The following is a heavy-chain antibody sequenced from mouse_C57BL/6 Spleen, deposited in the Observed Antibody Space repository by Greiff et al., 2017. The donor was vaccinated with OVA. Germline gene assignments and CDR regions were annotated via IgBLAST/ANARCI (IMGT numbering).Heavy chain of an antibody. D-gene: IGHD2-4*01. CDR1: GYSITSGYY. CDR3: ARTIYYDYDESRYFDY. V-gene: IGHV3-6*01. CDR2: ISYDGSN. J-gene: IGHJ2*01. Sequence: VQLKESGPGLVKPSQSLSLTCSVTGYSITSGYYWNWIRQFPGNKLEWMGYISYDGSNNYNPSLKNRISITRDTSKNQFFLKLKSVTTEDTATYYCARTIYYDYDESRYFDYWGQGTTLTVSS.